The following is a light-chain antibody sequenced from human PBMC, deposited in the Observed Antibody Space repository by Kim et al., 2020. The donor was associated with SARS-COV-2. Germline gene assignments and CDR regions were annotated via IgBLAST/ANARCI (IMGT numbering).Light chain of an antibody. V-gene: IGLV2-14*03. J-gene: IGLJ2*01. CDR3: SPYTSSSTVI. Sequence: QSALTQPASVSGSPGQSITISCTGTSSDVGAYDCVSWYQQHPGKAPKLMIYGVRNRPSGDSNRFSGSKSGNTASLTISGLQAEDEADYYCSPYTSSSTVIFGGGTKLTVL. CDR1: SSDVGAYDC. CDR2: GVR.